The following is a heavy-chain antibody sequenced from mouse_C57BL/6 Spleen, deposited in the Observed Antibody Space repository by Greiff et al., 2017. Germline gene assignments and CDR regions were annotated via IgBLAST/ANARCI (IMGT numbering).Heavy chain of an antibody. V-gene: IGHV1-82*01. Sequence: QVQLKESGPELVKPGASVKISCKASGYAFSSSWMNWVKQRPGKGLEWIGRIYPGDGDTNYNGKFKGKATLTADKSSSTAYMQLSSLTSEDSAVYVCARRGAMVTTRYYYAMDYWGQGTSVTVSS. D-gene: IGHD2-2*01. CDR2: IYPGDGDT. J-gene: IGHJ4*01. CDR3: ARRGAMVTTRYYYAMDY. CDR1: GYAFSSSW.